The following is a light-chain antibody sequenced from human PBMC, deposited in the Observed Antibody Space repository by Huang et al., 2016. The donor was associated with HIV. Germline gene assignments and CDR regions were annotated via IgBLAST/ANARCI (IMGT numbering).Light chain of an antibody. CDR3: QQSYSALGLT. Sequence: DIQMTQSPSSLSASVGERVTIACRESQSIGTYLNWYQQKPGKAPRLLIHVASSLQSGVPSRFSGSGSGTDFTLTISSLQPEDFATYYCQQSYSALGLTFGGGTKVEIK. J-gene: IGKJ4*01. CDR2: VAS. CDR1: QSIGTY. V-gene: IGKV1-39*01.